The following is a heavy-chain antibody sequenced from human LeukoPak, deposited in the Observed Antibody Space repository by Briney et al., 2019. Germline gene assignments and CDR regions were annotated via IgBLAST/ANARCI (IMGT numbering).Heavy chain of an antibody. CDR1: GFTFSSYS. CDR2: ISRSSSTI. Sequence: GGSLRLSCAVSGFTFSSYSMNWVRQAPGKGLEWVSYISRSSSTIHYADSVKGRFTISRDNAKNSLYLQMNSLRAEDTVVYYCARDPRSGSYPDWFDPWGQGTLVTVSS. V-gene: IGHV3-48*01. D-gene: IGHD1-26*01. J-gene: IGHJ5*02. CDR3: ARDPRSGSYPDWFDP.